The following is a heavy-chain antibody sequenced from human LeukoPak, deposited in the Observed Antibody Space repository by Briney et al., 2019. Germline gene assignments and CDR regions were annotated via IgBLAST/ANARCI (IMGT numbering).Heavy chain of an antibody. CDR1: GYTLTELS. CDR3: AARRITMIVGMYYFDY. Sequence: GASVKVSCKVSGYTLTELSMHWVRQAPGKGLEWMGGFDPEDGETIYAQKFQGRVTMTEDTSTDTAYMELSSLRSEDTAVYYCAARRITMIVGMYYFDYWGQGTLVTVSS. V-gene: IGHV1-24*01. CDR2: FDPEDGET. J-gene: IGHJ4*02. D-gene: IGHD3-22*01.